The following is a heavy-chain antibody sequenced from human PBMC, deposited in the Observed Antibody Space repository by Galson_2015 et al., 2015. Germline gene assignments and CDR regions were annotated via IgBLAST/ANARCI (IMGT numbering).Heavy chain of an antibody. Sequence: SLRLSCAASGFTFSDYYMSWIRQAPGKGLEWVSYISSRGSTIYYADSVKGRFTISRDNAKNSLYLQMNSLRAEDTAVYYSARVTPPSLTRNWFDPRGQGTLVAVSS. CDR1: GFTFSDYY. CDR2: ISSRGSTI. V-gene: IGHV3-11*01. CDR3: ARVTPPSLTRNWFDP. D-gene: IGHD1-14*01. J-gene: IGHJ5*02.